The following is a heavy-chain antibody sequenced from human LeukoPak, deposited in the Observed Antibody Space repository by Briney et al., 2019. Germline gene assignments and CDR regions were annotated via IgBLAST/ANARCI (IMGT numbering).Heavy chain of an antibody. D-gene: IGHD1-26*01. Sequence: SETQSLTCTVSGGSISSYYWSWIRQPPGKGLEWIGYFHDSRGPNYNPSLRSRASISIDTSKSQFSLELGSVTAADTAVYYCARGDPTGRPGIAFDYWAQGTLVTVSS. CDR2: FHDSRGP. CDR1: GGSISSYY. J-gene: IGHJ4*02. V-gene: IGHV4-59*01. CDR3: ARGDPTGRPGIAFDY.